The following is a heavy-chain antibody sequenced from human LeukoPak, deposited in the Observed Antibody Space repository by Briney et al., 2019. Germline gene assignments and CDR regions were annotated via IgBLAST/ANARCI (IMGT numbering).Heavy chain of an antibody. D-gene: IGHD4-23*01. CDR2: IYHSGST. V-gene: IGHV4-38-2*02. Sequence: TSETLSLTCAVSGYSISSGYYWGWIRQPPGKGLEWIGSIYHSGSTYYNPSLKSRVTISVDTSKNQFSLKLSSVTAADTAVYYCARETHGYGGNSQYFQHWGQGTLVTVSS. CDR3: ARETHGYGGNSQYFQH. J-gene: IGHJ1*01. CDR1: GYSISSGYY.